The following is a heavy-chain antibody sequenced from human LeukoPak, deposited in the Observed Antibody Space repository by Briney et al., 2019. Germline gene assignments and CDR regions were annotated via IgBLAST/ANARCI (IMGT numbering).Heavy chain of an antibody. CDR3: AKDWEDIVVVPAAVLTPHLNY. V-gene: IGHV3-30*02. CDR1: GFTFSSYG. Sequence: GGSLRLSCAASGFTFSSYGMRWVRQAPGKGLEWVAFIRYDGSSKYYADSVKGRFTISRDNSKNTLYLQMNSLRAEDTAVYYCAKDWEDIVVVPAAVLTPHLNYWGQGTLVTVSS. CDR2: IRYDGSSK. D-gene: IGHD2-2*01. J-gene: IGHJ4*02.